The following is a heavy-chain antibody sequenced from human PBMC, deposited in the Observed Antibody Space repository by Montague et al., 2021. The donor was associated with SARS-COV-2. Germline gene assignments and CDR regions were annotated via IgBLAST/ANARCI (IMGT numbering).Heavy chain of an antibody. Sequence: SETLYLTCSVSGGSIGSYYWSWLRQPPGKGLEWIGEIQYSGSNTYRPSFKSRVTISIDTPKNQFSLKLSSVTAADTAVYYWARSLVSSGTSYLPSWGQGTLVTVSP. J-gene: IGHJ5*02. CDR3: ARSLVSSGTSYLPS. V-gene: IGHV4-59*01. CDR2: IQYSGSN. CDR1: GGSIGSYY. D-gene: IGHD3-10*01.